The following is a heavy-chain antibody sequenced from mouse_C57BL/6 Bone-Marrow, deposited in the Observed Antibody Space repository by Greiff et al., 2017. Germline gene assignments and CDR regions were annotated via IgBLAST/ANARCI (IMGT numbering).Heavy chain of an antibody. CDR1: GYTFTSYW. CDR2: IDPSDSYT. D-gene: IGHD1-1*01. Sequence: QVHVKQPGAELVRPGTSVKLSCKASGYTFTSYWMHWVKQRPGQGLEWIGVIDPSDSYTNYNQKFKGKATLTVDTSSSTTYMQLSSLTSEDAAVSYCARSIGDGSSVYDMDYGGRGTSVTVSA. J-gene: IGHJ4*01. V-gene: IGHV1-59*01. CDR3: ARSIGDGSSVYDMDY.